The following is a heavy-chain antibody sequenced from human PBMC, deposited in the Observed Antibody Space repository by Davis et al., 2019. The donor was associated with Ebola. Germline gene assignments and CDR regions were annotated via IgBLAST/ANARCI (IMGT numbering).Heavy chain of an antibody. J-gene: IGHJ6*02. CDR2: IRNKANSYTT. CDR3: ARYRPHKQWLAYYYYYYGMDV. Sequence: PGGSLRLSCAASGFTFSDHYMDWVRQAPGQGMEWVARIRNKANSYTTEYAASVKGRFTISRDDSKKSHYLQMNSLETEDTAVYYCARYRPHKQWLAYYYYYYGMDVWGQGTTVTVSS. D-gene: IGHD6-19*01. CDR1: GFTFSDHY. V-gene: IGHV3-72*01.